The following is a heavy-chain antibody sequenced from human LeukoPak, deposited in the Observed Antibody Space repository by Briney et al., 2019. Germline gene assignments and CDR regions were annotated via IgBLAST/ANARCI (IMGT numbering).Heavy chain of an antibody. CDR1: GYTFTGYY. J-gene: IGHJ3*02. CDR2: INPNSGGT. D-gene: IGHD3-22*01. CDR3: ARTTMIVVVIDVAFDI. Sequence: ASVKVSCKASGYTFTGYYMHWVRQAPGQGLEWMGWINPNSGGTNYAQKFQGRVTMTRDTSISTAYMELSRLRSDDTAVYYCARTTMIVVVIDVAFDIWGQGTVVTVSS. V-gene: IGHV1-2*02.